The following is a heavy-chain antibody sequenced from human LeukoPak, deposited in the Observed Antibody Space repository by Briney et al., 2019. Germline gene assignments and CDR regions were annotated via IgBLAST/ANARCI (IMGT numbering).Heavy chain of an antibody. J-gene: IGHJ4*02. CDR2: ISGSGGST. D-gene: IGHD3-10*01. CDR3: AKRGGYETMAAFDY. Sequence: GGSLRLSCAASGLTFNNYAMSWVRQAPGKGLEWVSTISGSGGSTYYADSVKGRFSISRDNSKNTLYLQMSSLRAEDSAVYYCAKRGGYETMAAFDYWGQGTLVTVSS. CDR1: GLTFNNYA. V-gene: IGHV3-23*01.